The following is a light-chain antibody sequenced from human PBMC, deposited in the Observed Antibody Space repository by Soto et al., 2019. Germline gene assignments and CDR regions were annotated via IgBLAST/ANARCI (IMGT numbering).Light chain of an antibody. CDR3: QQYYRSCT. CDR1: QSVTDW. J-gene: IGKJ2*02. CDR2: VHS. V-gene: IGKV1-5*01. Sequence: DIQLTQSPSTLYAPVGDRVTITCRARQSVTDWLAWYQQKRGKAPKLLIYVHSSLQSGVPSRFSGSGSGTEFSLTISSLQPDDFATYYCQQYYRSCTFRQGTKVEIK.